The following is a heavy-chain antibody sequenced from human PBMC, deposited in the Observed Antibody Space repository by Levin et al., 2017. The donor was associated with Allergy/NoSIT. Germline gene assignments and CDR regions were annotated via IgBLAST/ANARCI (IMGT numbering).Heavy chain of an antibody. CDR2: MNPNSGNT. CDR1: GYTFTSYD. D-gene: IGHD6-13*01. V-gene: IGHV1-8*01. CDR3: ARGRLGIAAAGTRGRNWFDP. J-gene: IGHJ5*02. Sequence: ASVKVSCKASGYTFTSYDINWVRQATGQGLEWMGWMNPNSGNTGYAQKFQGRVTMTRNTSISTAYMELSSLRSEDTAVYYCARGRLGIAAAGTRGRNWFDPWGQGTLVTVSS.